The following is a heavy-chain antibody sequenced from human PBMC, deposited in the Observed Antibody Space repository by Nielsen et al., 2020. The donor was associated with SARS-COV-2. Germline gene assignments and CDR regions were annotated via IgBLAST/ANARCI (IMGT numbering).Heavy chain of an antibody. Sequence: GGSLRLSCAASGFTFTNAWMSWVRQAPGKGLEWVGRIKSKTDGRTTDYAAPVKGRFTISRDDSKNTLYLQMNSLRAEDTAAYYCARYDFWSGPDYWGQGTLVTVSS. V-gene: IGHV3-15*01. D-gene: IGHD3-3*01. CDR3: ARYDFWSGPDY. CDR2: IKSKTDGRTT. CDR1: GFTFTNAW. J-gene: IGHJ4*02.